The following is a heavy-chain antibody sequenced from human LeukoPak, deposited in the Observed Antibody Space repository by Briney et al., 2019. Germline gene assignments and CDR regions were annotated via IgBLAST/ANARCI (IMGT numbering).Heavy chain of an antibody. CDR2: IKSDGSST. D-gene: IGHD2-21*01. Sequence: GGSLRLSCAAPGFTFSRYWMHWVRQAPGKGLVWASRIKSDGSSTFYADSVKGRFTISRDNAKNTLYLQMNSLRAEDTAVYYCARGVNSGMDVWGQGTTVTVS. CDR3: ARGVNSGMDV. V-gene: IGHV3-74*01. CDR1: GFTFSRYW. J-gene: IGHJ6*02.